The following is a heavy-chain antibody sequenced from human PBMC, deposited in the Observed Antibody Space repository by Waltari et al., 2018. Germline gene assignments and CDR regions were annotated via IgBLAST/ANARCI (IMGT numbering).Heavy chain of an antibody. J-gene: IGHJ4*02. CDR3: ARTSCCLDS. D-gene: IGHD2-21*01. CDR2: IKEDGSAK. CDR1: GFTFSGFS. V-gene: IGHV3-7*01. Sequence: EVQLVESGGGLVQPGGSLRLSCTASGFTFSGFSMTWVRQAPGKGLEWVANIKEDGSAKNYVDSVKGRFTISRDNAKNSLYLQINSLRAEDTAVYYCARTSCCLDSWGQGTLVTVSS.